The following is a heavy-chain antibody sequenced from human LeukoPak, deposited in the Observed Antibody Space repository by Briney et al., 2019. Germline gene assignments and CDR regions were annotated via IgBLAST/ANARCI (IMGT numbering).Heavy chain of an antibody. CDR1: GYTFTGYY. V-gene: IGHV1-2*06. J-gene: IGHJ4*02. D-gene: IGHD3-9*01. Sequence: ASVKVSCKASGYTFTGYYMHWVRQAPGQGLEWMGRINPNSGGTNYAQKFQGRVTMTRDTSINTAYMELSRLRSDDTAVYYCAGEWYDIWTGYLPFGYWGQGTLVTVSS. CDR2: INPNSGGT. CDR3: AGEWYDIWTGYLPFGY.